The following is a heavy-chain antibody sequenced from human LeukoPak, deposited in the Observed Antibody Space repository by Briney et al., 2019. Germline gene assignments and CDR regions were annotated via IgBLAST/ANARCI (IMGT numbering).Heavy chain of an antibody. D-gene: IGHD5-24*01. CDR2: MNGDGSRT. V-gene: IGHV3-74*01. CDR1: GSTLSSYW. CDR3: ARSRDGRGDY. Sequence: PGGPLRLSCAASGSTLSSYWMHWVGQVPGKGLVWVSRMNGDGSRTACADSVKGRFTISRDNAKNTLYVQMNSLRADNTAVFYCARSRDGRGDYWGQGTLVTVSS. J-gene: IGHJ4*02.